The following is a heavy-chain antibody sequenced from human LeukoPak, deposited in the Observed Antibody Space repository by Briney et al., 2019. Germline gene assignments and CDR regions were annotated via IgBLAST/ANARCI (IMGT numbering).Heavy chain of an antibody. J-gene: IGHJ4*02. CDR3: ASALTDIVATKFDY. D-gene: IGHD5-12*01. CDR1: GYTLTELS. Sequence: ASVKVSCKVSGYTLTELSMHWVRQAPGKGLEWMGGFDPEDGETIYAQKFQGRVTMTEDTSTDTAYMELSSLSSEDTAVYYCASALTDIVATKFDYWGQGTLVTVSS. CDR2: FDPEDGET. V-gene: IGHV1-24*01.